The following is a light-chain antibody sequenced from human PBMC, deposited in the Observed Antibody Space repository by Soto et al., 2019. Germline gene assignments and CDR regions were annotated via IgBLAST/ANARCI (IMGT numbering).Light chain of an antibody. J-gene: IGLJ1*01. CDR2: GNS. CDR1: SSTIGAGYD. Sequence: QSVLTQPPSVSGAPGQRVTISCTGSSSTIGAGYDVHWYQQLPGTAPKLLIYGNSNRPSGVPDRFSGSKSGTSASLAITGLQAEDEADYYCQSYDSSLSTYVFGTGPKLTVL. V-gene: IGLV1-40*01. CDR3: QSYDSSLSTYV.